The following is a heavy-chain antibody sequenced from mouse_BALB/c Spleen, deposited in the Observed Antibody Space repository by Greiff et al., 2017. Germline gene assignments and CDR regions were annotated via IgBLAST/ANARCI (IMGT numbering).Heavy chain of an antibody. V-gene: IGHV2-9*02. CDR3: ARDWYFDV. Sequence: VKLMESGPGLVAPSQSLSITRTVPGFSLTSYGVHRVRQPPGKGLEWLGVIWAGGSTNYNSALMSRLSISKDNSKSQVFLKMNSLQTDDTAMYYCARDWYFDVWGAGTTVTVSS. CDR2: IWAGGST. J-gene: IGHJ1*01. CDR1: GFSLTSYG.